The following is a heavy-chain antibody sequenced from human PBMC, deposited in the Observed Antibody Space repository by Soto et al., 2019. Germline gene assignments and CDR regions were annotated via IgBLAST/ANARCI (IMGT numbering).Heavy chain of an antibody. CDR2: IIPIFGTA. CDR3: ARRPLEWLSSGMDV. J-gene: IGHJ6*02. D-gene: IGHD3-3*01. V-gene: IGHV1-69*13. CDR1: GGTFSSYA. Sequence: ASVKVSCKASGGTFSSYAISWVRQAPGQGLEWMGGIIPIFGTANYAQKFQGRVTITADESTSTAYMELSSLRSEDTAVYYCARRPLEWLSSGMDVWGQGTTVTVSS.